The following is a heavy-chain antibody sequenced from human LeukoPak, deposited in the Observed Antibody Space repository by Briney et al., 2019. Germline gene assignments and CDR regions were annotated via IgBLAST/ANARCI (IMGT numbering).Heavy chain of an antibody. CDR2: ISSSSSYI. CDR1: GFTFSSFS. CDR3: ARAGGLYCSGGSCYFY. D-gene: IGHD2-15*01. V-gene: IGHV3-21*01. J-gene: IGHJ4*02. Sequence: GGSLRLSCAASGFTFSSFSMNWVRQAPGKGLEWVSSISSSSSYIYYADSVKGRFTISRDNAKNSLYLQMNSLRAEDTAVYYCARAGGLYCSGGSCYFYWGEGTLVTVSP.